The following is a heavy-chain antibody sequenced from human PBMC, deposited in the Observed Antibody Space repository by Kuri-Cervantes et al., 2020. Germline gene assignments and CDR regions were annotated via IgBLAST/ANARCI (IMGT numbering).Heavy chain of an antibody. D-gene: IGHD6-6*01. J-gene: IGHJ6*02. CDR1: GFTFSSYG. V-gene: IGHV3-30*03. CDR3: ARELASSSLRGMDV. Sequence: LSLTCAASGFTFSSYGMHWVRQTPGKGLEWVTLISYNGGNKYYADSVKGRFTISRDNVKNTLYLQMNSLRPEDTAVYYCARELASSSLRGMDVWGQGTTVTVSS. CDR2: ISYNGGNK.